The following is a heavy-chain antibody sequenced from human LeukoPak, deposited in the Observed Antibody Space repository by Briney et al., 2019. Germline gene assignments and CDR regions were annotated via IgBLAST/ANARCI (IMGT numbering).Heavy chain of an antibody. CDR2: INPNSGGT. V-gene: IGHV1-2*02. CDR1: GYTFTGYY. J-gene: IGHJ5*02. D-gene: IGHD6-19*01. Sequence: ASVKVSCKASGYTFTGYYMHWVRQAPGQGLEWMGWINPNSGGTNYAQKFQGRVTMTRDTSISTAYMELSRLRSDDTAVYYCARGFGKWLVFNWFDPWGQGTLVTVSS. CDR3: ARGFGKWLVFNWFDP.